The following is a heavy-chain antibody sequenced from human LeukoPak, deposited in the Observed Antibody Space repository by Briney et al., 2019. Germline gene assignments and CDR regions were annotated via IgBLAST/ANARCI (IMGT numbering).Heavy chain of an antibody. CDR2: ISSSGTYK. D-gene: IGHD5-18*01. CDR3: AKDGYSYGDSTGYFDY. V-gene: IGHV3-21*04. CDR1: AFNFSDFS. Sequence: GGSLRLSCVASAFNFSDFSMNWVRQAPGKGLEWVSSISSSGTYKYYADSLEGRITISRDNGKNSLFLQVNSLRAEDTAVYYCAKDGYSYGDSTGYFDYWGQGTLVTVSS. J-gene: IGHJ4*02.